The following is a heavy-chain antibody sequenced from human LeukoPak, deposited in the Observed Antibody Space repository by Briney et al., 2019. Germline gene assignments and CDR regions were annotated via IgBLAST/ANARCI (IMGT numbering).Heavy chain of an antibody. CDR3: ARDGYDFWSGYYIGLGDYFDY. D-gene: IGHD3-3*01. CDR1: GYTFTSYY. CDR2: INPSGGST. J-gene: IGHJ4*02. Sequence: ASVKVSCKASGYTFTSYYMHWVRQAPGQGLEWMGIINPSGGSTSYAQKFQGRVTMTRDTSTSTVYMELSSLRSEDTAVYYCARDGYDFWSGYYIGLGDYFDYWGQGTLVTVSS. V-gene: IGHV1-46*01.